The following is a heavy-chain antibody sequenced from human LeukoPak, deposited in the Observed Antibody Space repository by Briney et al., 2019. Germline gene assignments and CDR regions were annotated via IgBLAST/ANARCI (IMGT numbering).Heavy chain of an antibody. J-gene: IGHJ4*02. Sequence: SGGSLRLSCAASGFTFDDYGMSWVRHAPGKGLEWVSGINWNGGSTGYAGSVKGRFTISRDNAKNSLYLQMNSLRAEDTALYYCARARGYCSSTSCSFDYWGQGTLVTVSS. CDR3: ARARGYCSSTSCSFDY. D-gene: IGHD2-2*01. CDR1: GFTFDDYG. V-gene: IGHV3-20*04. CDR2: INWNGGST.